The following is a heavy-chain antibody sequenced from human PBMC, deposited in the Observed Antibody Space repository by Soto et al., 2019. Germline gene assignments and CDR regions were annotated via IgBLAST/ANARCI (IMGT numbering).Heavy chain of an antibody. CDR2: INSDGSIT. CDR1: GFTFSSNW. D-gene: IGHD6-13*01. J-gene: IGHJ4*02. CDR3: ARGSSSWYVSFDY. V-gene: IGHV3-74*01. Sequence: EVQLVESGGGLVQPGGSLRLSCAASGFTFSSNWMHWVRQAPGKGLVWVSRINSDGSITSYADSVKGQFTISRDNAKNTLYLQMNSQRAEDTAVYYCARGSSSWYVSFDYWGQGILVTVSS.